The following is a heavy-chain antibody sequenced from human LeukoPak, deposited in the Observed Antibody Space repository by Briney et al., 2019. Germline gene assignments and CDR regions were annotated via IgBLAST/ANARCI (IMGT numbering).Heavy chain of an antibody. V-gene: IGHV1-2*06. CDR2: INPNSGGT. Sequence: GESLKISCKASGYTFTGYYMHWVRQAPGQGLEWMGRINPNSGGTNYAQKFQGRVTMTRDTSISTAYMELSRLRSDDTAVYYCARVMDSSGYYYAAFDIWGQGTMVTVSS. CDR1: GYTFTGYY. D-gene: IGHD3-22*01. J-gene: IGHJ3*02. CDR3: ARVMDSSGYYYAAFDI.